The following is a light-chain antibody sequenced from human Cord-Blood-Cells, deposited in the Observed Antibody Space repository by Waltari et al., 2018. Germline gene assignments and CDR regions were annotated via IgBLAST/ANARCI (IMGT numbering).Light chain of an antibody. CDR1: SGHSRYA. Sequence: QLVLTQSPSASSSLGASVKLTCTLSSGHSRYAIAWHQQQPEEGPRYLMKLNSDGSHSKGDGIPDRFSGSSAGAERYLTISSLQSEDEADYYCQTWGTGINWVFGGGTKLTVL. CDR2: LNSDGSH. CDR3: QTWGTGINWV. J-gene: IGLJ3*02. V-gene: IGLV4-69*01.